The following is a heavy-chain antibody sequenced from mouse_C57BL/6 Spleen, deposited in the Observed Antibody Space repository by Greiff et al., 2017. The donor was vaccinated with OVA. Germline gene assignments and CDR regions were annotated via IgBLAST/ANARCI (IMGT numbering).Heavy chain of an antibody. CDR1: GFTFSNYW. V-gene: IGHV6-3*01. CDR3: TDYYGSS. Sequence: EVKVEESGGGLVQPGGSMKLSCVASGFTFSNYWMNWVRQAPEKGLEWVAQIRLKSDNYATHYAESGKGRFTISRDDSKSSVYLQMNNLRAEDTGIYYYTDYYGSSWGQGTTLTVSS. D-gene: IGHD1-1*01. J-gene: IGHJ2*01. CDR2: IRLKSDNYAT.